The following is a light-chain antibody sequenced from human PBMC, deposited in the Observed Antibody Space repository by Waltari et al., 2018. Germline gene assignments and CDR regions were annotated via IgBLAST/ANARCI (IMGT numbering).Light chain of an antibody. Sequence: EIVMTQSPATLSVSAGERATLSCRASQSIASKLAWYQQKPGQPPRLLIYGASTRATGFPARFSGSGSGTEFTLTISSLQSEDFAVYYCQQYSNWPGTFGQGTKLEIK. V-gene: IGKV3-15*01. CDR1: QSIASK. CDR2: GAS. J-gene: IGKJ2*02. CDR3: QQYSNWPGT.